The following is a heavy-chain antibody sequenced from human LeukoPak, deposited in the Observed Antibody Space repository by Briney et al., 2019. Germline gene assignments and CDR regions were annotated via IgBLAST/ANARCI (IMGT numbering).Heavy chain of an antibody. CDR1: GFTVSSNY. D-gene: IGHD6-19*01. Sequence: GGSLRLSCAASGFTVSSNYMSWVRQAPGKGLEWVSVIYSGGSTYYADSVKGRFTISRDNSKNTLYLQMNSLRAEDTAVYYCAKDPGYTSGVDYWGQGTLVTVSS. V-gene: IGHV3-66*01. J-gene: IGHJ4*02. CDR3: AKDPGYTSGVDY. CDR2: IYSGGST.